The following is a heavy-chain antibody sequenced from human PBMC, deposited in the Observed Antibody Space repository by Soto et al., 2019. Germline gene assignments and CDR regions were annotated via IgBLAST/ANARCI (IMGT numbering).Heavy chain of an antibody. CDR1: GGSFSGYY. CDR2: INHSGST. J-gene: IGHJ5*02. D-gene: IGHD2-15*01. Sequence: QVQLQQWGAGLLKPSETLSLTCAVYGGSFSGYYWSWIRQPPGKGLEWIGEINHSGSTNYNPSLKSRVTISVDTSKNQFSLKLSSVTAADTAGYYCARGPMTPNWFDPWGQGTLVTVSS. CDR3: ARGPMTPNWFDP. V-gene: IGHV4-34*01.